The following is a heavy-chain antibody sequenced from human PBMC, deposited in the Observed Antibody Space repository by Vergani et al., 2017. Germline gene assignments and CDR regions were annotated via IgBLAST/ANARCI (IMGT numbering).Heavy chain of an antibody. D-gene: IGHD1-26*01. CDR3: ARDPADHSRVGATTGTDY. V-gene: IGHV4-38-2*02. Sequence: QVQLQESGPGLVKPSETLSLTCTVSCYSISSGYYWGWIRQPPGKGLEWIGSIYHSGITYYNPSLKSRVTISVDTTKNQFSLKLSSVTAADTAVYYCARDPADHSRVGATTGTDYWGQGTLVTVSS. CDR2: IYHSGIT. J-gene: IGHJ4*02. CDR1: CYSISSGYY.